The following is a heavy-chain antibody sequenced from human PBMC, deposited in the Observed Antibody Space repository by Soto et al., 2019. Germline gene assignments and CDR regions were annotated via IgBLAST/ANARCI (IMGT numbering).Heavy chain of an antibody. CDR3: ARTLDKQYSSGWEGWFDP. V-gene: IGHV6-1*01. CDR2: TYYRSKWYN. D-gene: IGHD6-19*01. Sequence: SQTLSLTCAISGDSVSSNSAAWNWIRQSPSRGLEWLGRTYYRSKWYNDYAVPVKSRITINPDTSKNQFSLQLNSVTPEDTAVYYCARTLDKQYSSGWEGWFDPWGQGTLVTVSS. CDR1: GDSVSSNSAA. J-gene: IGHJ5*02.